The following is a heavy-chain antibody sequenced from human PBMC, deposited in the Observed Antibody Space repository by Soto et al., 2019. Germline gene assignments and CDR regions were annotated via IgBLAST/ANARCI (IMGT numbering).Heavy chain of an antibody. CDR1: GCSISRGGYY. CDR2: IYYSGST. Sequence: PSETLSLTCTFSGCSISRGGYYWSWIRQHPGKGLEWIGYIYYSGSTYYNPSLKSRVTISVDTSKNQFSLKLSSVTAADTAVYYCARVGGYSYGYYFDYWGQGTLVTVSS. CDR3: ARVGGYSYGYYFDY. V-gene: IGHV4-31*03. D-gene: IGHD5-18*01. J-gene: IGHJ4*02.